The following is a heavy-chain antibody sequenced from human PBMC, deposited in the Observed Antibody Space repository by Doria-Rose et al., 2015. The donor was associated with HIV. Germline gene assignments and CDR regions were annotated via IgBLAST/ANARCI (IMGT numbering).Heavy chain of an antibody. CDR2: ICSDDER. CDR1: GVSLSSPGMG. V-gene: IGHV2-26*01. D-gene: IGHD6-13*01. Sequence: QVTLKESGPVLVKPTETLTLTCTVSGVSLSSPGMGVSWIRQPPGKALEWLAHICSDDERSYTTSLKSRLTISRGTSKSQVVLTMTDMDPVDTATYYCARIKSSRWYHKYYFDFWGQGTLVIVSA. J-gene: IGHJ4*02. CDR3: ARIKSSRWYHKYYFDF.